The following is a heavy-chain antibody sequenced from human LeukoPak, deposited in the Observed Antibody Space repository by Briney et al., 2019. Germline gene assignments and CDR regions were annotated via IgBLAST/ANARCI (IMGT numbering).Heavy chain of an antibody. J-gene: IGHJ4*02. CDR3: ATMHSSAWYSY. V-gene: IGHV4-61*01. D-gene: IGHD6-19*01. CDR1: GGSVSSGSYY. CDR2: IYYSGSN. Sequence: SETLSLSCTVSGGSVSSGSYYWSWIRQPPGQGLESNGYIYYSGSNNYKSSLKSRVTISVDTSKNQFSLKLSYVTAADTAVYYCATMHSSAWYSYWGQGTLVTVSS.